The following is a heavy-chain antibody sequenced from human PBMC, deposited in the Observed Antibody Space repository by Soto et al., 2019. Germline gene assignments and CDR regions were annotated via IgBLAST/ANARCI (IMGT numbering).Heavy chain of an antibody. CDR2: IIPILGIA. J-gene: IGHJ4*02. CDR1: GGTFSSYT. D-gene: IGHD1-26*01. Sequence: QVQLVQSGAEVKKPGSSVKVSCKASGGTFSSYTISWVRQAPGQGLEWMGRIIPILGIANYAQKFQGRGTMTADKSTSAGYMEPSSLRSEDTAVYCCASWRLGEGATLAPVDYWGQGTLVTVSS. CDR3: ASWRLGEGATLAPVDY. V-gene: IGHV1-69*02.